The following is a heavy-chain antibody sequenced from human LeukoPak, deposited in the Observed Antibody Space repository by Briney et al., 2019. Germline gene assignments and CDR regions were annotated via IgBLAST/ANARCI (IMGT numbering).Heavy chain of an antibody. D-gene: IGHD6-19*01. V-gene: IGHV3-7*04. CDR1: GFTFSSYW. J-gene: IGHJ4*02. CDR2: IKRDGSEK. CDR3: AGWAEGFDY. Sequence: GGSLRLSCAASGFTFSSYWMSWVRQAPGKGLEWVANIKRDGSEKSYVDSVKGRFTISRDNAKNSLYLQMNSLRVEDTAVYYCAGWAEGFDYWGQGTLVTASS.